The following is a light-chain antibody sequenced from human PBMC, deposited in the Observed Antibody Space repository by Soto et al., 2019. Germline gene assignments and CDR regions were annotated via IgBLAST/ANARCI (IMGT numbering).Light chain of an antibody. J-gene: IGLJ1*01. CDR2: EVS. CDR1: SSDVGSYNR. CDR3: SSYTSSRIYV. V-gene: IGLV2-18*02. Sequence: QSVLTQPPSVSGSPGQSVTISCTGTSSDVGSYNRVSWYQQPPGTAPKLMIYEVSNRPSGVPDRFSGSKSGNTASLTISGLQAEDEADYYCSSYTSSRIYVFGTGTKVTVL.